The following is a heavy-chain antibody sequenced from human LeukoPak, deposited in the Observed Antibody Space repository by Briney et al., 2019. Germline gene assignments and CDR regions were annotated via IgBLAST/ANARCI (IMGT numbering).Heavy chain of an antibody. CDR1: GFTFSTYF. D-gene: IGHD3-10*01. J-gene: IGHJ4*02. CDR3: AKDGMVRGDPFDY. Sequence: GRSLRLSCAASGFTFSTYFLHWVRQAPGKGLEWVADIASDGSHTFYVESVKGRFTISRDNSKNTLYLQMNSLRAEDTAVYYCAKDGMVRGDPFDYWGQGTLVTVSS. V-gene: IGHV3-30-3*01. CDR2: IASDGSHT.